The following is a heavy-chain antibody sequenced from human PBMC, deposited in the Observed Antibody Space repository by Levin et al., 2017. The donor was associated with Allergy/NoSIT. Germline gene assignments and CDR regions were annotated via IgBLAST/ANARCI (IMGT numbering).Heavy chain of an antibody. CDR3: AKDTGRIVVVPTAMDY. V-gene: IGHV3-30*18. J-gene: IGHJ4*02. CDR1: GFTFSSYG. D-gene: IGHD2-2*01. Sequence: LSLTCAASGFTFSSYGIHWVRQAPGKGLEWVAVISYDGSNKYYADSVKGRFTISRDNSKNTLYLQMNSLRAEDTAVYYCAKDTGRIVVVPTAMDYWGQGILVTVSS. CDR2: ISYDGSNK.